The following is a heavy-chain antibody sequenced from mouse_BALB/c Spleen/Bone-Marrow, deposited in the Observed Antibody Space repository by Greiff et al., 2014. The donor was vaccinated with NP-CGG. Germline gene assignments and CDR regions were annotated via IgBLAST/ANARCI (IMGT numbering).Heavy chain of an antibody. Sequence: EVQLVESGPELVKPGASMKISCKASGYSFTGYTMNWVKQSHGKSLEWIGLINPYNGGTSYNQKFKGKATLTVDKSSSTAYMELLSLTSEDYAVYYCARDYYGSSYGFAYWGQGTLVTVSA. CDR2: INPYNGGT. CDR1: GYSFTGYT. V-gene: IGHV1-18*01. J-gene: IGHJ3*01. D-gene: IGHD1-1*01. CDR3: ARDYYGSSYGFAY.